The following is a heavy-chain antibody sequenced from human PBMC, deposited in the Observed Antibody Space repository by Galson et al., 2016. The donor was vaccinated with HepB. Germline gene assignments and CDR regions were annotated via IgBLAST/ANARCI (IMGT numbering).Heavy chain of an antibody. J-gene: IGHJ3*02. CDR3: SRQGLGLDALDI. V-gene: IGHV3-73*01. CDR1: GFTFSGSS. Sequence: FLRLSCAASGFTFSGSSMHWVRQASGKGLEWVGRIRSKANNYATAYAASVKGRFTISRDDSKNTACLQMNSLKTEYTAVYYCSRQGLGLDALDIWGQGTMVTVSS. D-gene: IGHD3/OR15-3a*01. CDR2: IRSKANNYAT.